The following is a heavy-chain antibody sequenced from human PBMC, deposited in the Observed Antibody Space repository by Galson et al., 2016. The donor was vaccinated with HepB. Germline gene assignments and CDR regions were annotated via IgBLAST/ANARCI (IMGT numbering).Heavy chain of an antibody. D-gene: IGHD3-10*01. CDR2: ITSGDTT. J-gene: IGHJ4*02. V-gene: IGHV3-23*01. Sequence: SLRLSCAASGFTFVNYVMNWVRQAPGKGLEWVSLITSGDTTYYADAVKGRFTIFRDNSKNTLSLQMTRLRVEDPAVYFCARSDYFGSGNYEFWGQGSLVIVSS. CDR1: GFTFVNYV. CDR3: ARSDYFGSGNYEF.